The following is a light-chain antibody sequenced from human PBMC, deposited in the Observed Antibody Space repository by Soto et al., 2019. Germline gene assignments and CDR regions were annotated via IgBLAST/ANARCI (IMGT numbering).Light chain of an antibody. Sequence: AIQLTQSPSSLSASVGDRVTITCRASQGISSYLGWYQQKPGKAPNLLIYAASNLQSGVPSRFRGTRSGTEFTLTVSRLQPEDFATYYCLKDHDDSWTFGQGTKVDIK. V-gene: IGKV1-6*01. J-gene: IGKJ1*01. CDR3: LKDHDDSWT. CDR1: QGISSY. CDR2: AAS.